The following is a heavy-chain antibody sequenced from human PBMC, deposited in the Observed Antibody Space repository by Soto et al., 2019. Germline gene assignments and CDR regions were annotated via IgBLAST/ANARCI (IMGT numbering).Heavy chain of an antibody. D-gene: IGHD7-27*01. CDR1: GFTLSDYG. Sequence: QVQLVESGGGVVQPGRSLRLSCTASGFTLSDYGMHWVRQAPGKGLEWVAVIWHDGGEKYYADSVTGRFTISRDNSKNTVHLQTDSLGTEDTALYYSARDPGRASPIDYWGQGTLATVSS. CDR2: IWHDGGEK. J-gene: IGHJ4*02. CDR3: ARDPGRASPIDY. V-gene: IGHV3-33*01.